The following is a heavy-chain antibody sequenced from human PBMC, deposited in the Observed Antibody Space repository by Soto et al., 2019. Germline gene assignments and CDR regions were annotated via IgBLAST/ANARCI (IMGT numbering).Heavy chain of an antibody. J-gene: IGHJ6*02. CDR2: IYPGDSDT. CDR1: GYSFTSYW. D-gene: IGHD1-26*01. V-gene: IGHV5-51*01. Sequence: PGESLKISCKGSGYSFTSYWIGWVRQMPGKGLEWMGIIYPGDSDTRYSPSFQGQVTISADKSISTAYLQWSSLKASDTAMYYCAREWASGSYSPGGNGMDVWGQGTTVTVSS. CDR3: AREWASGSYSPGGNGMDV.